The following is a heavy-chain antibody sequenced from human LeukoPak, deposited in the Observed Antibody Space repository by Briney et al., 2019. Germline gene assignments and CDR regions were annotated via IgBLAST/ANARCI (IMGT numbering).Heavy chain of an antibody. D-gene: IGHD3-22*01. V-gene: IGHV2-70*11. CDR1: GFSLSTGGMC. CDR2: IDWDDDK. Sequence: SGPTLVNPTQTLTLTCTFSGFSLSTGGMCVSWIRQPPGKALEWLARIDWDDDKYYNTSLKTRLTISKDTSKNQVVLTMTNMDPVDTATLYCARTDSNGYYSDYWGQGTLVTVSS. J-gene: IGHJ4*02. CDR3: ARTDSNGYYSDY.